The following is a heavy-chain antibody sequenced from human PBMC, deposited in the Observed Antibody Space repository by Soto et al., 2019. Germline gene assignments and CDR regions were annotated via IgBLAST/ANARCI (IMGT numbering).Heavy chain of an antibody. V-gene: IGHV1-69*01. CDR3: ARAPANSGYSYGDYYYGMDV. J-gene: IGHJ6*02. D-gene: IGHD5-18*01. Sequence: QVQLVQSGAEVKKPGSSVKVSCKASGGTFSSYAISWVRQAPGQGLEWMGGIIPIFGTANYAQKFQGRVTITADESTSTAYMELSSLRSEDTAVYYWARAPANSGYSYGDYYYGMDVWGQGTTVTVSS. CDR2: IIPIFGTA. CDR1: GGTFSSYA.